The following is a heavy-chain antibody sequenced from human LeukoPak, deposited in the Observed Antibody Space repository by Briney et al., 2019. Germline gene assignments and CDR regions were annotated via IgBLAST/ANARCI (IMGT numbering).Heavy chain of an antibody. CDR3: ARGRGAAAGKYFDP. CDR2: INHSGST. D-gene: IGHD6-13*01. V-gene: IGHV4-34*01. J-gene: IGHJ5*02. CDR1: GGSFSGYY. Sequence: PSETLSLTCAVYGGSFSGYYWSWIRQPPGKGLEWIGEINHSGSTNYNPSLKSRVTISVDTSKNQFSLKLSSVTAADTAVYYCARGRGAAAGKYFDPWGQGTLVTVSS.